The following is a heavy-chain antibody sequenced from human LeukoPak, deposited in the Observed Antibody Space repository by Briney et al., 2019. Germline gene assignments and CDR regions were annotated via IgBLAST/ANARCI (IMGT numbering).Heavy chain of an antibody. J-gene: IGHJ5*02. CDR1: GFTFSNYA. Sequence: GGSLRLSCAASGFTFSNYALNWVRQAPGKGLEWVSGISNSGGTTYYADSVRGRFTISRDNSKNTLYLQMNSLRAEDTAVYYCAKSGCSSTSCYSILSGWLDPWGQGTLVTVSS. CDR2: ISNSGGTT. D-gene: IGHD2-2*02. V-gene: IGHV3-23*01. CDR3: AKSGCSSTSCYSILSGWLDP.